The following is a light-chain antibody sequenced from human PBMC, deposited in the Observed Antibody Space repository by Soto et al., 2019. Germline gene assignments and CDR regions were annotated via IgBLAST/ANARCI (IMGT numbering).Light chain of an antibody. V-gene: IGLV2-14*01. Sequence: QSALTQPASVSGSPGQSITISCTGTSSDVGAFNYVSWYQQHPGKAPKLMIYEVSNRPSGVSIRFSGSKSGNTASLTISALQTEDEADYYCSSHTNTNTRVFGGGTKVTVL. J-gene: IGLJ3*02. CDR1: SSDVGAFNY. CDR2: EVS. CDR3: SSHTNTNTRV.